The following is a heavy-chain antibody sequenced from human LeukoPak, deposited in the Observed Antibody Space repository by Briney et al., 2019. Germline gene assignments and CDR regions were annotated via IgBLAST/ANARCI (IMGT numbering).Heavy chain of an antibody. V-gene: IGHV3-30*04. D-gene: IGHD3-22*01. CDR2: ISNDGSNK. J-gene: IGHJ4*02. Sequence: PGGSLRLSCAASGFTFSSYAMHWVRQAPGKGLEWVAVISNDGSNKYYADSVKGRFTISRDNSKNTLYLQMNSLRAEDTAVYYCARENYYDSYFDCWGQGTLVTVSS. CDR1: GFTFSSYA. CDR3: ARENYYDSYFDC.